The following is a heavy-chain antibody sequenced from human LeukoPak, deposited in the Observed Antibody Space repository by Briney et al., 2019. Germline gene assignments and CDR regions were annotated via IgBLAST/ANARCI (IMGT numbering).Heavy chain of an antibody. CDR2: IYYNGNT. J-gene: IGHJ4*02. CDR3: ARQGHYYGSGSYGFDY. CDR1: GGSMTSGDFY. Sequence: ASRTLSLTCTVSGGSMTSGDFYWSWVRQPPGKGLEWIGYIYYNGNTYYNPSLTSRVTISRDTSKKHFSLNLTSVTAADMAVYYCARQGHYYGSGSYGFDYWGQGILVTVSS. V-gene: IGHV4-30-4*01. D-gene: IGHD3-10*01.